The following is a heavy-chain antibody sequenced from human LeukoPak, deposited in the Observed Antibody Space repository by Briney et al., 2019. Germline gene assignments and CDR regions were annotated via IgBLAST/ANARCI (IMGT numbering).Heavy chain of an antibody. Sequence: GGSLRLSCAASGFTFSSYWMHWVRQAPGKGLVWVSRINTDGSSTSYADSVKGRFTISRDNAKNTLYLQMNSLRAEDTAVYYCARVGPLRDGSYYYYYYMDVWGKGTTVTVSS. D-gene: IGHD5-24*01. V-gene: IGHV3-74*01. CDR3: ARVGPLRDGSYYYYYYMDV. CDR1: GFTFSSYW. J-gene: IGHJ6*03. CDR2: INTDGSST.